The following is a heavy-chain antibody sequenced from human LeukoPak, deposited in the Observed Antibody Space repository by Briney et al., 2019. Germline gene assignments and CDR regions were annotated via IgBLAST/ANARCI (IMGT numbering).Heavy chain of an antibody. CDR2: ISAYNGNT. CDR3: ARDGYYYDTSGYYSPLDY. CDR1: GYTFTSYG. Sequence: ASVKVSCKASGYTFTSYGISWVRQAPGQGLEWMGWISAYNGNTNYAQKLQGRVTMTTDTSTSTAYMELRSLRSDDTAVYYCARDGYYYDTSGYYSPLDYWGQGTLVTVYS. J-gene: IGHJ4*02. V-gene: IGHV1-18*01. D-gene: IGHD3-22*01.